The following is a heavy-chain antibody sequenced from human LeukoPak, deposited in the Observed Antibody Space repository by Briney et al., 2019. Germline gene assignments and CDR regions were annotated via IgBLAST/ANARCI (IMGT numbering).Heavy chain of an antibody. Sequence: ASVKVSCKASGYTFTDYYMHWVRQAPRQGLEWMGWINPNSGDANSAQKFQGRVTMTRDTSISTVYMELSRLTSDDTALYYCAKVSSSGYYYDYWGQGTLVTVSS. CDR2: INPNSGDA. CDR3: AKVSSSGYYYDY. J-gene: IGHJ4*02. V-gene: IGHV1-2*02. D-gene: IGHD3-22*01. CDR1: GYTFTDYY.